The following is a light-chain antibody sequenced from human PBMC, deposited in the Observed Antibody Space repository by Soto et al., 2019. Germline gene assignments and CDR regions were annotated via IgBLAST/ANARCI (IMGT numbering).Light chain of an antibody. CDR1: QSVSSSY. CDR3: QQYYSSRLS. V-gene: IGKV3-20*01. Sequence: EIVLTQSPGSLSLSPGERATLSCRASQSVSSSYLAWYQQKPGQAPRVLIYGASSRATGIPDRFSGSGSGTDFTLTISRLEPEDFAVYYCQQYYSSRLSFGGGTKVEIK. CDR2: GAS. J-gene: IGKJ4*01.